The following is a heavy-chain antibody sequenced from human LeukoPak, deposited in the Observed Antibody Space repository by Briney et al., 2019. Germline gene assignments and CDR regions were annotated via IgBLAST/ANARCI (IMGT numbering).Heavy chain of an antibody. V-gene: IGHV3-23*01. CDR3: AKCCQWLTPRDYYYYGMDV. J-gene: IGHJ6*02. Sequence: GGSLRLSCAASGFTFSSYAMSWVRQAPGKGLEWVSAISGSGGSTYYADSVKGRFTISRDNSKSTLYLQMNSLRAEDTAVYYCAKCCQWLTPRDYYYYGMDVWGQGTTVTVSS. D-gene: IGHD6-19*01. CDR2: ISGSGGST. CDR1: GFTFSSYA.